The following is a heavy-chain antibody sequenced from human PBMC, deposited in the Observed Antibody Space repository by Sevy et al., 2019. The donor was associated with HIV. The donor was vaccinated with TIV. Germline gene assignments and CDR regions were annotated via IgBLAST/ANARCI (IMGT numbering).Heavy chain of an antibody. J-gene: IGHJ4*02. CDR2: ISYDGSNK. Sequence: GGSLRLSCAASGFTFSSYAMHWVRQAPGKGLEWVAVISYDGSNKYYADSVKGRFTISRDNSKNTLYLQMNSLRDEDTAVYYCARDDDYGDYGTGFDYWGQGTLVTVSS. CDR3: ARDDDYGDYGTGFDY. D-gene: IGHD4-17*01. CDR1: GFTFSSYA. V-gene: IGHV3-30-3*01.